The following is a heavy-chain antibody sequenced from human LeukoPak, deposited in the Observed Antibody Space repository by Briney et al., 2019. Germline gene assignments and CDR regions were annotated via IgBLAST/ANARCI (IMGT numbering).Heavy chain of an antibody. J-gene: IGHJ6*03. D-gene: IGHD2-2*01. CDR2: INHSGST. CDR3: ARQRRQYQRPPRRHYYYYMDV. Sequence: SETLSLTCAVYGGSFSGYYWSWIRQPPGKGLEWIGEINHSGSTDYNPSLKSRVTISVDTSKNQFSLKLSSVTAADTAVYYCARQRRQYQRPPRRHYYYYMDVWGKGTTVTVSS. CDR1: GGSFSGYY. V-gene: IGHV4-34*01.